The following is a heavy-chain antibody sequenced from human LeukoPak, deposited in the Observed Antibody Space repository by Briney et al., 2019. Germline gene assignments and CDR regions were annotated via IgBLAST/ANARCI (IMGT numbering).Heavy chain of an antibody. J-gene: IGHJ6*03. V-gene: IGHV3-73*01. D-gene: IGHD3-22*01. Sequence: GGSLRLSCAASGFIFSGSAMHWVRQASGKGLEWVGRIRSKANSYATAYAASVKGRFTISRDDSKNTAYLQMNSLKTEDTAVYYCTGYYYDSSGYYSDADYYMDVWGKGTTVTVSS. CDR2: IRSKANSYAT. CDR3: TGYYYDSSGYYSDADYYMDV. CDR1: GFIFSGSA.